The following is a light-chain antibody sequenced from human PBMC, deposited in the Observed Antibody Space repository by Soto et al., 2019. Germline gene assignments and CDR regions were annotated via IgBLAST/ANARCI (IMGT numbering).Light chain of an antibody. J-gene: IGLJ2*01. CDR3: AAWDDSLNGVV. CDR2: XXX. V-gene: IGLV1-44*01. CDR1: SSNIGSNT. Sequence: QSVLTQPPSASGTPGQRVTISCSGSSSNIGSNTVNWYQQLPGTAPKLLIYXXXXXXSGVPDRFSGSKSGTSASLAISGLXXXXXXXXXCAAWDDSLNGVVFGGGTKLTVL.